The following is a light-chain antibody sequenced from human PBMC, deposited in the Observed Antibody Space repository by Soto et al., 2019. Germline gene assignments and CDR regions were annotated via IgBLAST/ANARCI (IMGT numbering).Light chain of an antibody. J-gene: IGKJ4*01. CDR2: DAS. Sequence: EIVLTQSPATLSLSPGERATLSCRASQSVSSYLAWYQQKPGQAPRLLIYDASNRATGIPARFSGSGSGTDFTLTISSLEPEDFAVYYCQQRSNWLLTFGGGTKVKIK. CDR3: QQRSNWLLT. CDR1: QSVSSY. V-gene: IGKV3-11*01.